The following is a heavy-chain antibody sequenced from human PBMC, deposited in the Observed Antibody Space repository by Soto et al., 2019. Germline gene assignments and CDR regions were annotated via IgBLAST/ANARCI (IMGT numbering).Heavy chain of an antibody. D-gene: IGHD6-13*01. J-gene: IGHJ4*02. CDR2: INPSGST. V-gene: IGHV4-34*01. CDR3: ARTYSSSWSPFDY. CDR1: GGSFRGYY. Sequence: QVQLKQWGAGLVKPSETPALTCGVYGGSFRGYYWGWVRQPPGKGLGWIGEINPSGSTNYNPSLKSRVTISVDTSKNQFSLKLSSVTAADTAVYYCARTYSSSWSPFDYWGQGTLVTVSS.